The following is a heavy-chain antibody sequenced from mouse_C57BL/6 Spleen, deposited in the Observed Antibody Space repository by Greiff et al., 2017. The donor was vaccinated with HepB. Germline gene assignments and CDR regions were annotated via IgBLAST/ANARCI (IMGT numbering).Heavy chain of an antibody. V-gene: IGHV1-55*01. Sequence: QVQLQQPGAELVKPGASVKMSCKASGYTFTSYWITWVKQRPGQGLEWIGDIYPGSGSTNYNEKFKSKATLTVDTSSSTAYMRLSSLTSEDSAVYYCARNDYDWTWFAYWGQGTLVTVSA. J-gene: IGHJ3*01. CDR2: IYPGSGST. D-gene: IGHD2-4*01. CDR1: GYTFTSYW. CDR3: ARNDYDWTWFAY.